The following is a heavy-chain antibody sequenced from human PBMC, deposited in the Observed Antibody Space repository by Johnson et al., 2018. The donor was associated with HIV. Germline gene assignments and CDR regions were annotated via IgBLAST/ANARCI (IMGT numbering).Heavy chain of an antibody. CDR3: AKETRDSRSAFDI. J-gene: IGHJ3*02. D-gene: IGHD3-22*01. V-gene: IGHV3-30*02. CDR2: TQYDGSNK. Sequence: QVQLVESGGGVVQPGGSLRLSCAASGFSFSSYGIHWVRQAPGRGLEWVAFTQYDGSNKYYADSVKGRFTISRDNSKNTVYLQMNSLRGEDTAVYYCAKETRDSRSAFDIWGQGTMVTVSS. CDR1: GFSFSSYG.